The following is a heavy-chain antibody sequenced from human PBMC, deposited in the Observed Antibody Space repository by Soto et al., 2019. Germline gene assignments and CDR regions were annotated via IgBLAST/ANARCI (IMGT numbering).Heavy chain of an antibody. CDR1: GFTFSSYA. CDR2: ISGSGGST. J-gene: IGHJ4*02. CDR3: AKGTTHLAARIGGNDDY. Sequence: GGSLRLSCAASGFTFSSYAMSWVRQAPGKGLEWVSAISGSGGSTYYADSVKGRFTISRDNSKNTLYLQMNSLRAEDTAVYYCAKGTTHLAARIGGNDDYWGQGTLVTVSS. V-gene: IGHV3-23*01. D-gene: IGHD6-6*01.